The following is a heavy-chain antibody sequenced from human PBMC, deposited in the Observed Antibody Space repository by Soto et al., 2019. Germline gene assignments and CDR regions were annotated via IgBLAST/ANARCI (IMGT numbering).Heavy chain of an antibody. CDR1: GFSFSVYW. J-gene: IGHJ4*02. CDR3: ATDGVSYARDH. V-gene: IGHV3-7*01. Sequence: EVQLVESGGGLVQPGGSLTLSCAASGFSFSVYWMTWVRQAPGKGLEWVANIRPDGSGGNFLDSVKGRFSISRDNARNLVYLQMSGLRAEDTAVYYCATDGVSYARDHWGQGTLVTVSS. CDR2: IRPDGSGG. D-gene: IGHD2-2*01.